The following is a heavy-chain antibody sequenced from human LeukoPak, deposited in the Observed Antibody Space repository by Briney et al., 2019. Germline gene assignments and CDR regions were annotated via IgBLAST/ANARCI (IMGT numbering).Heavy chain of an antibody. D-gene: IGHD3-10*01. J-gene: IGHJ5*02. CDR1: GFTFSTYW. CDR3: AREYGFGSGSYYP. CDR2: IKSDGSST. V-gene: IGHV3-74*01. Sequence: GGSLRLSCAASGFTFSTYWMHWVRQAPGKGLVWVSRIKSDGSSTSYADSAKGRFIISRDNAKNTLYLQMNSLRAEDTAVYYCAREYGFGSGSYYPRGQGTLVIVSS.